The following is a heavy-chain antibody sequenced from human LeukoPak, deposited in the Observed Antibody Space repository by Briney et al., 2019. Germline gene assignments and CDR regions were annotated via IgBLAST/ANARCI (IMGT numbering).Heavy chain of an antibody. CDR3: TRDRGAYNLYDY. J-gene: IGHJ4*02. CDR1: GFTFGDYA. V-gene: IGHV3-49*03. D-gene: IGHD1-1*01. CDR2: IRSKAYGETA. Sequence: GGSLRLSCTASGFTFGDYAMSWIRQAPGKGLEWVGFIRSKAYGETADYAASVKGRFTTSRDDSKAIAYLQMNSLKTEDKAVYHCTRDRGAYNLYDYWGQGTLVTVSS.